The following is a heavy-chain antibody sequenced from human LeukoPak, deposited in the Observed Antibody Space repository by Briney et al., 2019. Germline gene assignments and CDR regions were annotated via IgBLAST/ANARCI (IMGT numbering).Heavy chain of an antibody. CDR3: ARTDDSSGYK. Sequence: GASVKVSCKASGYTFTSYDINWVRQATGQGLEWMGWMNPNSGNTGYALKFQGRVTMTRNTSISTAYMELSSLRSEDTAVYYCARTDDSSGYKWGQGTLVTVSS. CDR2: MNPNSGNT. CDR1: GYTFTSYD. J-gene: IGHJ4*02. D-gene: IGHD3-22*01. V-gene: IGHV1-8*01.